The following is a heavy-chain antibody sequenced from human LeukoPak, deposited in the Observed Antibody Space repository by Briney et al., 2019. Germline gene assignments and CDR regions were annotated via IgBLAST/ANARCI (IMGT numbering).Heavy chain of an antibody. D-gene: IGHD2-21*01. CDR1: GGSINSGGYY. V-gene: IGHV4-61*08. J-gene: IGHJ4*02. CDR3: SRERKSRSLRSLWQFDY. CDR2: INHSGST. Sequence: PSETLSLTCTVSGGSINSGGYYWSWIRQPPGKGLEWIVEINHSGSTNYNPALKSRVTISVDTSKNQFSLKLSSVTAADTAVYYCSRERKSRSLRSLWQFDYWGQGTLVTVSS.